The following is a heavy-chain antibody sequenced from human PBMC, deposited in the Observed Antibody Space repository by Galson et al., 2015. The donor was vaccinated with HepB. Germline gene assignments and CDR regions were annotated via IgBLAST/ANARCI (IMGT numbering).Heavy chain of an antibody. J-gene: IGHJ5*02. CDR2: ISSSSSTI. V-gene: IGHV3-48*04. Sequence: SLRLSCAASGFTFSSYSMNWVRQAPGKGLEWVSYISSSSSTIYYADSVKGRFTISRDNAKNSPYLQMNSLRAEDTAVYYCARDETTVTHNWFDPWGQGTLVTVSS. D-gene: IGHD4-11*01. CDR1: GFTFSSYS. CDR3: ARDETTVTHNWFDP.